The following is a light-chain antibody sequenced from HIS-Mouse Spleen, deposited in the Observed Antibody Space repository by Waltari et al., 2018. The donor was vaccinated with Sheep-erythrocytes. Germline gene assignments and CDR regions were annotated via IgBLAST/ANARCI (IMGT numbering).Light chain of an antibody. Sequence: QSVLTQPPSASGTPGQRVTISCSGSSSNIGSNTVNWYQQLPGTAPKLLIYSNNQRPSGVPDRFSGCKSGSSASLAIGGLQSEDEADYYCAAWDDSLNGYVFGTGTKVTVL. CDR1: SSNIGSNT. CDR2: SNN. CDR3: AAWDDSLNGYV. J-gene: IGLJ1*01. V-gene: IGLV1-44*01.